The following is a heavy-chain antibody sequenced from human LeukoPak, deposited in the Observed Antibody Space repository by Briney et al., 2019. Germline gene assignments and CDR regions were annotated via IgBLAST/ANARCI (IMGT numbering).Heavy chain of an antibody. CDR3: ATRRGKRGYSGYDSVGFDY. CDR2: IIPIFGTA. D-gene: IGHD5-12*01. J-gene: IGHJ4*02. V-gene: IGHV1-69*13. Sequence: SVKVSCKASGGTFSSYAISWVRQAPGQGLEWMGGIIPIFGTANYAQKSQGRVTITADESTSTAYMELSSLRSEDTAVYYCATRRGKRGYSGYDSVGFDYWGQGTLVTVSS. CDR1: GGTFSSYA.